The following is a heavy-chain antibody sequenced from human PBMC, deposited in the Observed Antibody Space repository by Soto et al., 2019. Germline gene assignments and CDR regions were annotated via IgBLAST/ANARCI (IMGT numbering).Heavy chain of an antibody. CDR1: GGTFNVYT. CDR3: ALGSWSGETFEI. J-gene: IGHJ3*02. Sequence: QVQLVQSGAEVKKPGSSVKVSCKASGGTFNVYTIIWVRQAPGQGLEWMGRIIPMLAITNYAQRFQGRVTLVADTSTTTAYMELRSLTSEDTAVYYCALGSWSGETFEIWGQGTVVTVSS. D-gene: IGHD6-13*01. CDR2: IIPMLAIT. V-gene: IGHV1-69*02.